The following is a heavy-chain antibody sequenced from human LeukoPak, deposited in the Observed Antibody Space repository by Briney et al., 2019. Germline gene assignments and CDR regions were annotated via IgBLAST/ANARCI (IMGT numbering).Heavy chain of an antibody. CDR2: IHYSGTT. J-gene: IGHJ4*02. CDR1: VGSISAYY. V-gene: IGHV4-59*01. D-gene: IGHD6-6*01. CDR3: ARFGTSSSRFFDQ. Sequence: SGTLSLTCAVSVGSISAYYWSWIRQPPGKGLEWIGYIHYSGTTNYYPSLKSRVTIALDTSKNQFSLKLNSVTAADTAVYCCARFGTSSSRFFDQWGQGTLVTVSS.